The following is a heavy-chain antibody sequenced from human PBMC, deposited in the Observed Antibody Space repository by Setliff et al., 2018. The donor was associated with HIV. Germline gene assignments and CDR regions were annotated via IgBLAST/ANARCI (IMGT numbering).Heavy chain of an antibody. D-gene: IGHD3-22*01. CDR2: IYYNGIT. CDR3: ARAGYYGSTSYWEYFQH. J-gene: IGHJ1*01. V-gene: IGHV4-59*11. CDR1: GGSIGIHY. Sequence: PSETLSLTCAVSGGSIGIHYWSWIRQPPGKGLEWIGSIYYNGITNYNPSLKSRVTVSVDTSKNQFSLKLSSVTAADTAVYYCARAGYYGSTSYWEYFQHWGQGTLVTVSS.